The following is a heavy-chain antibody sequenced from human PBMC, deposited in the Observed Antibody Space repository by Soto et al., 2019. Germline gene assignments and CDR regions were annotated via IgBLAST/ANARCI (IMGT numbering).Heavy chain of an antibody. CDR2: IYYSGGT. CDR3: ARRYGLGSFDY. J-gene: IGHJ4*02. Sequence: QVQLQESGPGLVKPSETLSLTCTVSGGSISSYYWSWIRQPPGKGLEWIGYIYYSGGTNYNPALKSRVTISVDTSKSQFSLKLSSVTATDTAVYYCARRYGLGSFDYWGQGTLVTVSS. D-gene: IGHD3-10*01. CDR1: GGSISSYY. V-gene: IGHV4-59*08.